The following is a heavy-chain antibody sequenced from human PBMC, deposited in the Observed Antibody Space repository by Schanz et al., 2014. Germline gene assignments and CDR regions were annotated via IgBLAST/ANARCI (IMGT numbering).Heavy chain of an antibody. CDR3: AEDGRLPYYGTGSDFDY. J-gene: IGHJ4*02. CDR1: GFTFSIYG. V-gene: IGHV3-23*01. Sequence: EVQLLESGGGLVQPGGSLRLSCAASGFTFSIYGMSWVRQAPGKGLEWVSRMIGSGSSVFYADSVKGRFTISRDNLKNTVYLQMNSLRAGDAAVYYCAEDGRLPYYGTGSDFDYWGQGTLVAVSS. CDR2: MIGSGSSV. D-gene: IGHD3-22*01.